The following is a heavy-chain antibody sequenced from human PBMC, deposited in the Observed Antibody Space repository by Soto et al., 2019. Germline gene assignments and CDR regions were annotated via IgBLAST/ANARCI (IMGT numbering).Heavy chain of an antibody. CDR1: GYTFSSYG. CDR3: ARETGVSSSSYYYYYGMDV. D-gene: IGHD6-6*01. V-gene: IGHV1-18*04. Sequence: ASVKVSCKASGYTFSSYGISWVRQAPGQGLEWMGWISAYNGNTNYAQKFQGRVTMTTDTSASTAYMELSSLRSEDTAVYYCARETGVSSSSYYYYYGMDVWGQGTTVT. J-gene: IGHJ6*02. CDR2: ISAYNGNT.